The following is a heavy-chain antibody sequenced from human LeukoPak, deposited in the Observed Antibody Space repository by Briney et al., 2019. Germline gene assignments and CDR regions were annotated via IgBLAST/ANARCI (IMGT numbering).Heavy chain of an antibody. V-gene: IGHV4-38-2*02. J-gene: IGHJ4*02. CDR1: GYSISSGYY. D-gene: IGHD6-6*01. CDR3: ASFSSIAARAFDY. Sequence: PSETLSLTCTVSGYSISSGYYWGWIRQPPGKGLEWIGSIYHSGSTNYNPSLKSRVTISVDTSKNQFSLKLSSVTAADTAVYYCASFSSIAARAFDYWGQGTLVTVSS. CDR2: IYHSGST.